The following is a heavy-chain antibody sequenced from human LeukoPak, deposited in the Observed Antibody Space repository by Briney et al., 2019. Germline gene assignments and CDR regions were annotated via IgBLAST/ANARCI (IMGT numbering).Heavy chain of an antibody. D-gene: IGHD3-22*01. CDR2: IYYSGST. J-gene: IGHJ3*02. V-gene: IGHV4-59*01. CDR3: ARGGGEYYYDSSGSAFDI. Sequence: PSETLSHTCTVSGGSISSYYWSWIRQPPGKGLEWIGYIYYSGSTNYNPSLKSRVTISVDTSKNQFSLKLSSVTAADTAVYYCARGGGEYYYDSSGSAFDIWGQGTMVTVSS. CDR1: GGSISSYY.